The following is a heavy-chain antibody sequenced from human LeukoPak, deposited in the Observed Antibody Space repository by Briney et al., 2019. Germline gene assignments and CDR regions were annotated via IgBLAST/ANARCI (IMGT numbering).Heavy chain of an antibody. V-gene: IGHV4-34*01. CDR3: ARDFGPMVRGVILAYFDY. Sequence: PSETLSLTCAVYGGSFSGYYWSWIRQPPGKGLEWIGEINHSGSTNYNPSLKSRVTISVDTSKNQFSLKLSSVTAADTAVYYCARDFGPMVRGVILAYFDYWGQGTLVTVSS. CDR2: INHSGST. D-gene: IGHD3-10*01. J-gene: IGHJ4*02. CDR1: GGSFSGYY.